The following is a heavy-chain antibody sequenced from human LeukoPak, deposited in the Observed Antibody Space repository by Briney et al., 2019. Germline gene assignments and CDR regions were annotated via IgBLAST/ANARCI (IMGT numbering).Heavy chain of an antibody. Sequence: GGSLRLSCAASGFTFSSYSMNWVRQAPGKGLEWVSSISSSSSYIYYADSVKGRFTISRDNAKNSLYLQMNSLRAEDTAVYYCARDSAGTGYYYYYYMDVWGKGTTVTVSS. D-gene: IGHD6-13*01. CDR3: ARDSAGTGYYYYYYMDV. CDR2: ISSSSSYI. V-gene: IGHV3-21*01. CDR1: GFTFSSYS. J-gene: IGHJ6*03.